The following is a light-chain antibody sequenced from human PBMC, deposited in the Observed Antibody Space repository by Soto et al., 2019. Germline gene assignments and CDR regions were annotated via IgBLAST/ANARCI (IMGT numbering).Light chain of an antibody. V-gene: IGKV3-20*01. Sequence: EIVLTQSPGTLSLSPGERATLSCRASQSVNNNYLAWYQQKPGQALRLLIYGASSRATGIPDRFSGSGSGTDFTLTISILEPEDFAVYYCQQYCSSQYTFGQGTKLEIK. CDR2: GAS. CDR3: QQYCSSQYT. J-gene: IGKJ2*01. CDR1: QSVNNNY.